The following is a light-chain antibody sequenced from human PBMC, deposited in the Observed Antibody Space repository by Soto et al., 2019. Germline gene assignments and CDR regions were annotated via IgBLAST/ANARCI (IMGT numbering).Light chain of an antibody. J-gene: IGKJ5*01. Sequence: DIPMTQSPSSLSVSVGDRVTITCRASQGISSYLAWYQQKPEKAPKSLIYAASNLQSGVPSRFSGSGYGTDFTLTISSLQPEDFATYYCQQYNSYPITFGQGTRLEIK. CDR3: QQYNSYPIT. V-gene: IGKV1D-16*01. CDR1: QGISSY. CDR2: AAS.